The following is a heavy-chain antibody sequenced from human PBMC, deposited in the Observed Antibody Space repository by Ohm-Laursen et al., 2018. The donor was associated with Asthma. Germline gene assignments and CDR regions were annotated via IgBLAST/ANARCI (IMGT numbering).Heavy chain of an antibody. Sequence: SSVKVSCKTSGGTFSSYAISWVRQAPGQGLEWMGGIIPIFGTANYAQKFQGRVTMTRDTSTSTVYMELSSLRSEDTAVYYCARDLAVAGSDLWYWGQGTLVTVSS. V-gene: IGHV1-69*05. D-gene: IGHD6-19*01. CDR3: ARDLAVAGSDLWY. CDR2: IIPIFGTA. CDR1: GGTFSSYA. J-gene: IGHJ4*02.